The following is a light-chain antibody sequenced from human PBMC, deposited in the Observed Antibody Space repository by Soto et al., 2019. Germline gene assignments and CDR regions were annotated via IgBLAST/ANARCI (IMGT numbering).Light chain of an antibody. CDR1: QSVANW. CDR2: GTS. V-gene: IGKV1-5*03. J-gene: IGKJ3*01. CDR3: QQYDTYPRI. Sequence: IQMTQSPSTLSASVGDRVTITCRASQSVANWLAWYQQKPGKAPKLLIYGTSAFHTGVPSRFSGSGSGTEFTLTISSLQPDDFATYYCQQYDTYPRIFGPGTKVEI.